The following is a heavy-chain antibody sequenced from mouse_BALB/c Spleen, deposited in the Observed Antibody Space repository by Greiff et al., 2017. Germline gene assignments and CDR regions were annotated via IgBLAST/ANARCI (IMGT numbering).Heavy chain of an antibody. D-gene: IGHD1-1*01. CDR2: ISSGSSTI. J-gene: IGHJ4*01. V-gene: IGHV5-17*02. CDR1: GFTFSSFG. Sequence: DVKLQESGGGLVQPGGSRKLSCAASGFTFSSFGMHWVRQAPEKGLEWVAYISSGSSTIYYADTVKGRFTISRDNPKNTLFLQMTSLRSEDTAMYYCARGYYGSSFYAMDYWGQGTSVTVSS. CDR3: ARGYYGSSFYAMDY.